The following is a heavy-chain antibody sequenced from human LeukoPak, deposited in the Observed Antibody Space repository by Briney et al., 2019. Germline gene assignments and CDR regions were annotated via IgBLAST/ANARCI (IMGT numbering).Heavy chain of an antibody. Sequence: GASVKVSCKASGGTFSSYAISWVRQAPGQGLEWMGRIIPILGIANYAQKFQGSVTITADKSTSTAYMELSSLRSEDTAVYYCARDVDCGGDCLEYFQHWGQGTLVTVSS. CDR1: GGTFSSYA. V-gene: IGHV1-69*04. D-gene: IGHD2-21*02. CDR2: IIPILGIA. J-gene: IGHJ1*01. CDR3: ARDVDCGGDCLEYFQH.